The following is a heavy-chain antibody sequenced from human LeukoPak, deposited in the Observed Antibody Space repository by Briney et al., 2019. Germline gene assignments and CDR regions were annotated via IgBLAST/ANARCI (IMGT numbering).Heavy chain of an antibody. V-gene: IGHV4-61*08. CDR1: GGSISSGGYY. J-gene: IGHJ4*02. Sequence: PSETLSLTCTVSGGSISSGGYYWSWIRQHPGKGLEWIGYIYYSGSTNYNPSLKSRVTISVDTSKSQFSLKLSSVTAADTAVYYCARHVRGLERQLLWSSRGVTTAPVPMYYFDYWGQGTLVTVSS. CDR2: IYYSGST. CDR3: ARHVRGLERQLLWSSRGVTTAPVPMYYFDY. D-gene: IGHD2-2*01.